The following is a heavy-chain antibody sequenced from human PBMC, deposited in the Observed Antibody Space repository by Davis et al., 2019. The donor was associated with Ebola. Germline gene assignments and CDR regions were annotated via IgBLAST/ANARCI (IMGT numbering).Heavy chain of an antibody. CDR2: IRSQTDGETS. CDR3: ATLSLGYHYAMDV. J-gene: IGHJ6*04. Sequence: GESLKISCAASGFPFNIAWMSWVRQTPGKGPEWVGRIRSQTDGETSDYAAPVRGRFSISRDDSKNILFLQMNSLMAEDTGVYYCATLSLGYHYAMDVWGKGTLVTVSS. CDR1: GFPFNIAW. V-gene: IGHV3-15*01.